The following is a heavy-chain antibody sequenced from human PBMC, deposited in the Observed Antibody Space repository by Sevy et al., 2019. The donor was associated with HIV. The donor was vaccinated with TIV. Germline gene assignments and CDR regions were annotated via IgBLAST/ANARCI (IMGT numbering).Heavy chain of an antibody. Sequence: SETLSLTCTVSGGSISSSSYYWGWIRQPPGKGLEWIGSIYYSGSTYYNPSLKSRVTISVDTSKNQFSLKLSSVTAADTAVYYCAGLGSGSYEVSETSDAFDIWGQGTMVTVSS. CDR1: GGSISSSSYY. D-gene: IGHD1-26*01. CDR2: IYYSGST. V-gene: IGHV4-39*01. CDR3: AGLGSGSYEVSETSDAFDI. J-gene: IGHJ3*02.